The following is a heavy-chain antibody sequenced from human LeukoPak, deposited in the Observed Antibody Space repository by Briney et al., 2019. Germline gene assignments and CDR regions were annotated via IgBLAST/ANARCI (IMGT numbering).Heavy chain of an antibody. J-gene: IGHJ4*02. CDR3: ARAGNYRFDY. CDR2: MSGSHGAT. V-gene: IGHV3-23*01. D-gene: IGHD1-7*01. CDR1: GFTFSRYA. Sequence: GGSLRLSCAASGFTFSRYAMGWVRQAPGKGLEWVSSMSGSHGATYYTDSVKGRFTISRDNSKNTLYLQMNSLRAEDTAVYYCARAGNYRFDYWGQGTLVTVSS.